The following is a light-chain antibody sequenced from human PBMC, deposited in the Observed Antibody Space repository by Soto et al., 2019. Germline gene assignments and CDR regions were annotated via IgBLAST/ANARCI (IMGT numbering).Light chain of an antibody. CDR3: QQYHNWPPQYS. J-gene: IGKJ2*03. V-gene: IGKV3-15*01. CDR2: GAS. CDR1: QSIASN. Sequence: EIVMMQSPDTLSVSPGERATLSCRASQSIASNFAWYQQKPGQAPRLLIHGASNRATGVPARFSGSGSGTEVTITISSLQSEDFAVYFCQQYHNWPPQYSFGQGTKLQIK.